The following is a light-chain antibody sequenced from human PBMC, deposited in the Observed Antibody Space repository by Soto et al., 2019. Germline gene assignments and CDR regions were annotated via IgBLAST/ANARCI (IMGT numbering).Light chain of an antibody. Sequence: EIVMTQAPATLSVSPGERATLSCRASQSVSSSLAWYQQSHGQAPRLLIYGASTRATGIPARFSGSGSGTEFTLTISSLQSEDFAVYYCLQYNNWPLTFGGGTKVEIK. CDR1: QSVSSS. V-gene: IGKV3D-15*01. J-gene: IGKJ4*01. CDR2: GAS. CDR3: LQYNNWPLT.